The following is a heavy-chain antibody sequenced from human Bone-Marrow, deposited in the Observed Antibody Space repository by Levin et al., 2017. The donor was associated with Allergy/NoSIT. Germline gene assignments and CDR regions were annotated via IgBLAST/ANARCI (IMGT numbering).Heavy chain of an antibody. Sequence: SCAASGFTFSAFGMHWVRQAPGRGLEWVAVIWYDGSHKFYADSVKGRFTISRDNAKNSLYLQMNSLTVEDAAIYYCARDGAIFGGDNFFDYWGQGTPVTVSS. CDR3: ARDGAIFGGDNFFDY. D-gene: IGHD3-3*01. J-gene: IGHJ4*02. CDR1: GFTFSAFG. CDR2: IWYDGSHK. V-gene: IGHV3-33*01.